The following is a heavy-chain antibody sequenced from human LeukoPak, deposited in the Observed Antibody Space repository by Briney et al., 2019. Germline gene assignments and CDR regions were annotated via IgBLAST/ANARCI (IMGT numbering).Heavy chain of an antibody. CDR3: ARSGSYELPPDY. V-gene: IGHV1-46*01. CDR2: INPSGGGT. J-gene: IGHJ4*02. Sequence: ASVTVSCKASGYSFTTYYMHWVRQAPGQGLEWMGIINPSGGGTSYAQKFQGRVTMTRDTSTSTVYMELSSLRSEDTAVYYCARSGSYELPPDYWGQGTLVTVSS. CDR1: GYSFTTYY. D-gene: IGHD1-26*01.